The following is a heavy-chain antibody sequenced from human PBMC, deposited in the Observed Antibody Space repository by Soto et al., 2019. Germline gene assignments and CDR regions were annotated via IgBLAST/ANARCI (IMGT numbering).Heavy chain of an antibody. Sequence: QVQLVESGGAVVQPGRSLRLSCAASGFTFSSYAMHWVRQAPGKGLEWVAGISYDGSKKYYADSVKGRFTISRDNSKNALNMQMNSLSGEDTAVDYCERDLGAAWYFDYWGQGTMVTVSS. CDR1: GFTFSSYA. V-gene: IGHV3-30-3*01. CDR3: ERDLGAAWYFDY. CDR2: ISYDGSKK. J-gene: IGHJ4*02. D-gene: IGHD1-26*01.